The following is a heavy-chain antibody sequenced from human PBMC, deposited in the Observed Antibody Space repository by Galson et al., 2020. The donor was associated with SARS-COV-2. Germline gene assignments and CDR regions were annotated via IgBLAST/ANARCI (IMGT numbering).Heavy chain of an antibody. V-gene: IGHV4-4*07. D-gene: IGHD2-2*01. Sequence: SETLSLTCTVSGDSISSRYWSWIRQPAGKGLEWIGRVFFTGSTNYNPSLKSRVTMSIDTSKNQLSLKLNSVTAADTAVYYCARDSVGDCSRTTCYGFDIWGQGTMVTVS. CDR2: VFFTGST. CDR1: GDSISSRY. J-gene: IGHJ3*02. CDR3: ARDSVGDCSRTTCYGFDI.